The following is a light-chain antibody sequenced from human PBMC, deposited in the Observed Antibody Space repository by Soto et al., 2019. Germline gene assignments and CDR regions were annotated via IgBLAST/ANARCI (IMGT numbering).Light chain of an antibody. J-gene: IGLJ2*01. CDR1: GGHSSDA. CDR2: IYTDGSH. V-gene: IGLV4-69*01. CDR3: QTWGTGLRV. Sequence: QLVLTQSPSASASLGASVKLTCTLSGGHSSDAIAWLQQQPEKGPRYLLRIYTDGSHRKGDGIPDRFSGSISGAERYLTISSLQSEDEADYYCQTWGTGLRVFGGGTKLTVL.